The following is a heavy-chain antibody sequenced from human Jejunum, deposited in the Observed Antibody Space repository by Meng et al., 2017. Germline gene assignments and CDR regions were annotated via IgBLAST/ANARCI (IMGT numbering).Heavy chain of an antibody. CDR1: GGTITNYG. CDR3: ARGDFWTGYQSYIYYFVMDV. J-gene: IGHJ6*02. Sequence: SVKVSCKASGGTITNYGVSWVRLAPGQGLEWMGGIVPGFGSPNYAQKFQGRVMITADESSSTAYMELSSLRSEDTAEYYCARGDFWTGYQSYIYYFVMDVWGQGTTVTVSS. V-gene: IGHV1-69*13. D-gene: IGHD3/OR15-3a*01. CDR2: IVPGFGSP.